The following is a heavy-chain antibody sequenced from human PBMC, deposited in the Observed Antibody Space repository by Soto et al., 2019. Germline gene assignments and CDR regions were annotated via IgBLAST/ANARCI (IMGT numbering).Heavy chain of an antibody. CDR3: GVTTFDSSYMDV. CDR2: IYYSGST. D-gene: IGHD4-4*01. CDR1: GGSISSSSYY. V-gene: IGHV4-39*01. Sequence: PSETLSLTCTVSGGSISSSSYYWGWIRQPPGKGLEWIGSIYYSGSTYYNPSLKSRVTTSVDTSKNQFSLKLSSVTAADTAVYYCGVTTFDSSYMDVWGKGTTVTVSS. J-gene: IGHJ6*03.